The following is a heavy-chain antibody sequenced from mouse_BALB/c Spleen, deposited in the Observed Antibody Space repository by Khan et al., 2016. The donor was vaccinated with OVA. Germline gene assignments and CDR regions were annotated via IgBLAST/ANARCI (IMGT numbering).Heavy chain of an antibody. CDR1: GYTFTSYW. CDR3: TRNGCSNSESWDY. V-gene: IGHV1-5*01. D-gene: IGHD2-5*01. J-gene: IGHJ2*01. Sequence: VQLKQSGTVLARPGASVKMSCKASGYTFTSYWMHWVKQRPGQGLEWIGAIYPGNSDTNYNQKFKGKAKLTAVTSTSTAYLELNSLTNEDSAVYYWTRNGCSNSESWDYWGQGTTLTVSS. CDR2: IYPGNSDT.